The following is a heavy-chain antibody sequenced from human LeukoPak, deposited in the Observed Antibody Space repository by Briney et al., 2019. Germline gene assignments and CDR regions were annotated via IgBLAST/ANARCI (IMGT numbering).Heavy chain of an antibody. J-gene: IGHJ4*01. Sequence: PGGSLRLSCAASGFTVSSNYMSWVRQAPGKGLEWVSVIYSGGSTYYADSVKGRFTISRGNSKNTLYMQMNSLRAEDTAVYYCAKSSDLLTGYYSYFEYWGHGTLVTVAS. CDR1: GFTVSSNY. CDR3: AKSSDLLTGYYSYFEY. V-gene: IGHV3-66*01. CDR2: IYSGGST. D-gene: IGHD3-9*01.